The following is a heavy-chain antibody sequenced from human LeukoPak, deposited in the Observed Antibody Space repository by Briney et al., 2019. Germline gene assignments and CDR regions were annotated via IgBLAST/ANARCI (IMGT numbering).Heavy chain of an antibody. CDR2: FYSVGRT. V-gene: IGHV3-66*02. CDR3: VKKNDYYTSESFYVWWYFDL. Sequence: RGSLRLSCVASGFFVSTHYISWVRQAPGKGLEWVSAFYSVGRTYYADYVKGQFTISRDKSKNTLYLQMDSLRREDTAVYYCVKKNDYYTSESFYVWWYFDLWGRGALVTVSS. J-gene: IGHJ2*01. CDR1: GFFVSTHY. D-gene: IGHD3-3*01.